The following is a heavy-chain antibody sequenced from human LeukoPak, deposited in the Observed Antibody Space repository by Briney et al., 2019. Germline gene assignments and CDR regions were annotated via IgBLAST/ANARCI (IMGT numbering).Heavy chain of an antibody. CDR3: ARLTLDGGVYSSSSLNYFDY. V-gene: IGHV5-51*01. D-gene: IGHD6-6*01. CDR2: IYPGGSDT. J-gene: IGHJ4*02. CDR1: GYSFTSYW. Sequence: GESLKISCKGSGYSFTSYWIGWVRQMPGKGLGWMRIIYPGGSDTRYSSSFQGQVTISADKSISTAYLQWSSLKASDTAMYYCARLTLDGGVYSSSSLNYFDYWGQGTLVTVSS.